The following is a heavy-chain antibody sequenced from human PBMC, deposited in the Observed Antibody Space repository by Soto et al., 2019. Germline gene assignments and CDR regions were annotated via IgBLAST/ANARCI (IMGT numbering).Heavy chain of an antibody. CDR1: GYTFTSFG. CDR3: ARDWGHMTSYYFDN. Sequence: ASVKVSCKASGYTFTSFGITWVRRAPGQGLEWMGWISAYNGNTNYAQKLQGRVTMTIDTSTTTAYMELRSLRYDDTAVYYCARDWGHMTSYYFDNGGQGTMVTVSS. CDR2: ISAYNGNT. V-gene: IGHV1-18*01. J-gene: IGHJ4*02. D-gene: IGHD3-9*01.